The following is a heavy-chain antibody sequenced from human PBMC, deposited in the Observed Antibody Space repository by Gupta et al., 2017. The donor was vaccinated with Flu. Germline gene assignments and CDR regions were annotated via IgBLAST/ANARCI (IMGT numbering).Heavy chain of an antibody. Sequence: QVQLVESGGGLVKPGGSLRLSCAASGFTFSDYYMSWFRQATGKGLEWVSYISSSSNSITYADSVKGRFTISRDNTENSLFLQMNSLRAEDTAVYYCARDRERCSSGWYGIRGFDYWGQGTPVTVSS. J-gene: IGHJ4*02. CDR1: GFTFSDYY. CDR2: ISSSSNSI. CDR3: ARDRERCSSGWYGIRGFDY. D-gene: IGHD6-19*01. V-gene: IGHV3-11*01.